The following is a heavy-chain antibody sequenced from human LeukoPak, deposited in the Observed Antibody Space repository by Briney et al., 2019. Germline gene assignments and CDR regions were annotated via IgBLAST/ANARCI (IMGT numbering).Heavy chain of an antibody. CDR2: VNSDGSST. CDR1: GISFNNYW. Sequence: GGSLRLSCAASGISFNNYWMHWVRQAPGKGLVWVSRVNSDGSSTVYADSVKGRFTISRDNARTTVYLQMSSLRLDDTATYYRATGLGHYYDYWGQGSLVTVSS. J-gene: IGHJ4*02. CDR3: ATGLGHYYDY. D-gene: IGHD3-22*01. V-gene: IGHV3-74*01.